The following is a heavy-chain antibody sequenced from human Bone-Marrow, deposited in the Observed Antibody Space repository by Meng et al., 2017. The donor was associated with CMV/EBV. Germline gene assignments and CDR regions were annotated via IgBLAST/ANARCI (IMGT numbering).Heavy chain of an antibody. Sequence: GGSLRLSCAASGFTFSSYGMHWVRQAPGKGLEWVAVISYDGSNKYYADSVKGRFTISRDNSKNTLYLQMNSLSAEDTAVYYCARTVGAIESDYWGQGTLVTVSS. CDR1: GFTFSSYG. J-gene: IGHJ4*02. CDR2: ISYDGSNK. D-gene: IGHD1-26*01. CDR3: ARTVGAIESDY. V-gene: IGHV3-30*19.